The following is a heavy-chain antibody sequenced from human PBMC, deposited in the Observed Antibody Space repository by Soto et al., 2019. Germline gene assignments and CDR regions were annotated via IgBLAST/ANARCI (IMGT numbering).Heavy chain of an antibody. CDR2: INPNSGNT. CDR1: GYTFTGYY. V-gene: IGHV1-2*02. Sequence: ASVKVSCKASGYTFTGYYMHWVRQAPGQGLEWMGWINPNSGNTKYSQKFQGRVTITRDTSASTAYMELSSLRSEDTAVYYCARDMRTYYDFWSGYGARYYYYYYGMDVWGQGTTVTVSS. CDR3: ARDMRTYYDFWSGYGARYYYYYYGMDV. J-gene: IGHJ6*02. D-gene: IGHD3-3*01.